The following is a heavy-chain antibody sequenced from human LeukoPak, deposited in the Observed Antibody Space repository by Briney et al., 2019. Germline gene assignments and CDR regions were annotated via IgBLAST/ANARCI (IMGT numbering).Heavy chain of an antibody. D-gene: IGHD1-1*01. J-gene: IGHJ6*02. V-gene: IGHV1-46*01. Sequence: ASVKVSCKASGYTFTSYYMHWVRQAPGQGLEWMGIINPSGGSTNYAQKFQGRVTITADESTSTAYMELSSLRSEDTAVYYCALERTSRQYYYYYYGMDVWGQGTTVTVSS. CDR3: ALERTSRQYYYYYYGMDV. CDR2: INPSGGST. CDR1: GYTFTSYY.